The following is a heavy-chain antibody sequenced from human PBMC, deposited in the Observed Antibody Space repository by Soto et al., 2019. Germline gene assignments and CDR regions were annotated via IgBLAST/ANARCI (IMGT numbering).Heavy chain of an antibody. J-gene: IGHJ5*02. CDR2: IYVTGAV. Sequence: SETLSLTCSVSGAALNSGNYYWSWIRQVPGKGLEWIGHIYVTGAVDYNPSLRDRITISQDTSGRQFSLNLRLVTAADTAVYYCARLRIATNNYKWFDPWGQGTLVTVSS. CDR1: GAALNSGNYY. CDR3: ARLRIATNNYKWFDP. V-gene: IGHV4-31*03. D-gene: IGHD2-21*01.